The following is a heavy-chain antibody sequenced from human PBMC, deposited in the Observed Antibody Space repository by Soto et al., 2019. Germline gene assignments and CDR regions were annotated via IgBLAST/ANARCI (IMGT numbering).Heavy chain of an antibody. CDR3: ATVTYSSGWYVGNDY. CDR1: GYTLTELS. J-gene: IGHJ4*02. Sequence: GASVKVSCKVSGYTLTELSMHWVRQAPGKGLEWMGGFDPEDGETIYAQKFQGRVTMTEDTSTDTAYMELSSLRSEDTAVYYCATVTYSSGWYVGNDYWGQGTLVTVSS. CDR2: FDPEDGET. V-gene: IGHV1-24*01. D-gene: IGHD6-19*01.